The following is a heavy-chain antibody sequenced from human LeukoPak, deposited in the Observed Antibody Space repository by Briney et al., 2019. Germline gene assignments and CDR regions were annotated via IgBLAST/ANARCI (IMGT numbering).Heavy chain of an antibody. V-gene: IGHV1-2*02. J-gene: IGHJ4*02. CDR1: GYTFTGYY. D-gene: IGHD3-22*01. Sequence: GASVKVSCKASGYTFTGYYMHWVRQAPGQGLEWMGWINPNSGCTNYAQKFQGRVTMTRDTSISTAYMELSRLRSDDTAVYYCARDTTYYYDSSGYYLGYWGQGTLVTVSS. CDR3: ARDTTYYYDSSGYYLGY. CDR2: INPNSGCT.